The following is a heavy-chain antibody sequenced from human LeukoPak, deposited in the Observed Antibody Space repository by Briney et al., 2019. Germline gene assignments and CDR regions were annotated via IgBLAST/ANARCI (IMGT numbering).Heavy chain of an antibody. CDR3: ARDDYVWGSYRFDY. Sequence: GGSLRLSCAASGLTFSSYEMNWVRQAPGKGLEWLSYIGSSDSTTHYADSVKGRFTISRDNAKNSLYLQMNSLRAEDTAVYYCARDDYVWGSYRFDYWGQGTLVTVSS. J-gene: IGHJ4*02. CDR1: GLTFSSYE. V-gene: IGHV3-48*03. CDR2: IGSSDSTT. D-gene: IGHD3-16*02.